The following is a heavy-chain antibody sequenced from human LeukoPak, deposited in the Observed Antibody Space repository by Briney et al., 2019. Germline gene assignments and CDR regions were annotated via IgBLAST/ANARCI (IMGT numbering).Heavy chain of an antibody. CDR1: GYTFTSYA. J-gene: IGHJ4*02. CDR2: ISYDGSNK. Sequence: SCKASGYTFTSYAMHWVRQAPGKGLEWVAVISYDGSNKYYADSVKGRFTISRDNSKNTLYLQMNSLRAEDTAVYYCARGAKWAYYFDYWGQGTLVTVSS. D-gene: IGHD1-26*01. CDR3: ARGAKWAYYFDY. V-gene: IGHV3-30-3*01.